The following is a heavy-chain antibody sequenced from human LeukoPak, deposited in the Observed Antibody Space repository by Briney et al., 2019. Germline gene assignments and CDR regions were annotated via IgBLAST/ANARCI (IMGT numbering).Heavy chain of an antibody. V-gene: IGHV4-4*09. CDR1: GGSISSYY. Sequence: SETLSLTCTVSGGSISSYYWSWIRQPPGKGLEWIGYIYTSGSTNYNPSHKSRVTISVDTSKNQFSLKLSSVTAADTAVYYCARSYSSGWYGWFDPWGQGTLVTVSS. J-gene: IGHJ5*02. CDR3: ARSYSSGWYGWFDP. CDR2: IYTSGST. D-gene: IGHD6-19*01.